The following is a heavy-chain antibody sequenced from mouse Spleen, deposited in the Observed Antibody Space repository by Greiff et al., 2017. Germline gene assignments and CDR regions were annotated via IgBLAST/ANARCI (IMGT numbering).Heavy chain of an antibody. J-gene: IGHJ1*01. Sequence: VQLQQSGPGLVAPSQSLSITCTVSGFSLTSYGVHWVRQPPGKGLEWLGVIWAGGSTNYNSALMSRLSISKDNSKSQVFLKMNSLQTDDTAMYYCAREDGSSYSYWYFDVWGAGTTVTVSS. D-gene: IGHD1-1*01. V-gene: IGHV2-9*02. CDR2: IWAGGST. CDR1: GFSLTSYG. CDR3: AREDGSSYSYWYFDV.